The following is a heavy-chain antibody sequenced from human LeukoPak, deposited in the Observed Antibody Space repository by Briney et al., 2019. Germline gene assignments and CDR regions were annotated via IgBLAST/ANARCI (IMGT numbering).Heavy chain of an antibody. V-gene: IGHV4-31*03. CDR1: GGSISSGGYY. Sequence: SETLSLTCTVSGGSISSGGYYWSWIRQHPGKGLEWIGYIYYSGSTYYNPSLKSRVTISVDTSKNQFSLKLSSVTAAGTAVYYCARAAGITGTRFDYWGQGTLVTVSS. CDR2: IYYSGST. D-gene: IGHD1-20*01. J-gene: IGHJ4*02. CDR3: ARAAGITGTRFDY.